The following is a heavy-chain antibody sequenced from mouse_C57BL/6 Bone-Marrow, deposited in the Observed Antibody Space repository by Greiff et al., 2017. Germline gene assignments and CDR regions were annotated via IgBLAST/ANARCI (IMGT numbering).Heavy chain of an antibody. CDR3: TRGPLIYYYGSSYGYFDV. D-gene: IGHD1-1*01. V-gene: IGHV5-9-1*02. CDR1: GFTFSSYA. J-gene: IGHJ1*03. Sequence: EVKLMESGEGLVKPGGSLKLSCAASGFTFSSYAMSWVRQTPEKRLEWVAYISSGGDYIYYADTVKGRFTISRDNARNTLYLQMSSLKSEDTAMYYCTRGPLIYYYGSSYGYFDVWGTGTTVTVSS. CDR2: ISSGGDYI.